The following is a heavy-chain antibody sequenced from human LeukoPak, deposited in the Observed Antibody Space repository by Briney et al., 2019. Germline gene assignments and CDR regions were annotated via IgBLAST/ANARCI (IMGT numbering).Heavy chain of an antibody. J-gene: IGHJ4*02. CDR1: GGSISSTNW. V-gene: IGHV4-4*02. CDR3: ARARTRIRFSEWLPFFDY. D-gene: IGHD3-3*01. CDR2: IYHSGST. Sequence: SETLSLTCGVSGGSISSTNWWSWVRQPPGKGPEWIGEIYHSGSTNYNPSLKSRVTISVDKSRNQFSLKLSSVTAADTAVYYCARARTRIRFSEWLPFFDYWGQGTLVTVSS.